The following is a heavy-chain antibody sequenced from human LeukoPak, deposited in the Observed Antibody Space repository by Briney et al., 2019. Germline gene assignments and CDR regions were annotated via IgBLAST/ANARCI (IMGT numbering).Heavy chain of an antibody. J-gene: IGHJ6*03. Sequence: SETLSLTCTVSGGSISSGDYYWSWIRQPPGKGLEWIGYIYYSGSTYYNPSLKSRLTISVDTSKNQFSLRLSSVTAADTAVYYCARAAGWHNYHYYYMDVWGKGTTVTVSS. V-gene: IGHV4-30-4*08. CDR2: IYYSGST. CDR3: ARAAGWHNYHYYYMDV. CDR1: GGSISSGDYY. D-gene: IGHD2-15*01.